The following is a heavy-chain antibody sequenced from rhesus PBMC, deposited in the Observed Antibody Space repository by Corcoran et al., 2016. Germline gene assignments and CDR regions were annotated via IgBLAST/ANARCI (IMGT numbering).Heavy chain of an antibody. CDR1: GGSISSSNW. CDR3: GRRGNSGWSVFDY. Sequence: QVQLQESGPGLVKPSETLSLTCAVSGGSISSSNWWSWIRQPQGKGLEGIGYISGSSGSTNYNPSLKSRVTISTDTSKNQVSLKLSAVTAADTAVYYCGRRGNSGWSVFDYWGQGVLVTVSS. J-gene: IGHJ4*01. D-gene: IGHD6S26*01. CDR2: ISGSSGST. V-gene: IGHV4-65*01.